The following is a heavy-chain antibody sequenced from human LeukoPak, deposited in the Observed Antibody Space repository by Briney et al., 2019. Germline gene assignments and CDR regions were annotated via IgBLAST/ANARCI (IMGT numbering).Heavy chain of an antibody. CDR3: ARCSLLLGGVFDY. D-gene: IGHD3-22*01. CDR2: INHSGST. Sequence: PSETLSLTCTVSGGSISSSSYSWGWIRQPPGKGLEWIGEINHSGSTNYNPSLKSRVTMSVDTSKNQFSLKLSSVTAADTAVYYCARCSLLLGGVFDYWGQGTLVTVSS. J-gene: IGHJ4*02. CDR1: GGSISSSSYS. V-gene: IGHV4-39*07.